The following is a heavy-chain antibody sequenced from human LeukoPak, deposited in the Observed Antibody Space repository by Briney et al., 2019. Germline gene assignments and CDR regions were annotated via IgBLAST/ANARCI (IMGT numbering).Heavy chain of an antibody. Sequence: EASVKVSCKASGGTFSSYAISWVRQAPGQGLEWMGGIIPIFGTANYAQKFQGRVTITADESTSTAYMELSSLRSEDTAVYYCARDPTSSSWYTPDYWGQGTLVTVSS. CDR2: IIPIFGTA. D-gene: IGHD6-13*01. V-gene: IGHV1-69*13. CDR3: ARDPTSSSWYTPDY. CDR1: GGTFSSYA. J-gene: IGHJ4*02.